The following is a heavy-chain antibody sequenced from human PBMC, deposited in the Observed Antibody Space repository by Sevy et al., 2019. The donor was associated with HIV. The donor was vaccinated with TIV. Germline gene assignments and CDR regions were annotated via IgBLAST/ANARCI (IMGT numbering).Heavy chain of an antibody. Sequence: GGSLRLSCVGSGFTFSRFWMSWVRQAPGKGLEWVANIKRDGSERNYVDAVKGRFTISRDNAKNSVYLEMNSLRAEDTAMYYCASRPSEVYYLGVFDYWGQGTLVTVSS. V-gene: IGHV3-7*01. CDR3: ASRPSEVYYLGVFDY. J-gene: IGHJ4*02. CDR2: IKRDGSER. CDR1: GFTFSRFW. D-gene: IGHD3-16*01.